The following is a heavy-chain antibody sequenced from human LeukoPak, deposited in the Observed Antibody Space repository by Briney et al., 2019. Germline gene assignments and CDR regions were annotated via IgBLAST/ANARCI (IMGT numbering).Heavy chain of an antibody. V-gene: IGHV3-21*01. CDR1: GFTFSSYS. D-gene: IGHD2-2*01. J-gene: IGHJ4*02. Sequence: GGSLRLSCAASGFTFSSYSMNWVRQAPGKGLEWVSSISSSSSYIYYADSVKGRFTISRDNAKNSLYLQMNSLRAEDTAVYYCAKAFSSTSCYDYWGQGTLVTVSS. CDR2: ISSSSSYI. CDR3: AKAFSSTSCYDY.